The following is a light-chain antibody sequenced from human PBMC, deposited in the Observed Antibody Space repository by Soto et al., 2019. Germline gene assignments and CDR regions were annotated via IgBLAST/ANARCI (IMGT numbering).Light chain of an antibody. J-gene: IGKJ1*01. CDR2: DAS. CDR3: QQYNSWWT. V-gene: IGKV1-5*01. CDR1: QSINSW. Sequence: DIQMTQSPATLSASLGDRITITCRASQSINSWLAWYQQKPGKAPKLLIYDASNLESGVPSRFSGSGSGTEFTLTISRLQPVDFATYYCQQYNSWWTFGQGTKVDIK.